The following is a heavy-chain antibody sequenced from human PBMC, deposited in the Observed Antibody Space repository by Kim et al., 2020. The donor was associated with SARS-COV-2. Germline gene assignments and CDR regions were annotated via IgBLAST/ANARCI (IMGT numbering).Heavy chain of an antibody. V-gene: IGHV3-23*01. CDR1: GFTFSSHA. CDR3: ARDFTGSGRFFDY. CDR2: ISGSGGNT. Sequence: GGSLRLSCAASGFTFSSHAMSWVRQAPGKGLEWVSAISGSGGNTYYASSVKGRFTISRDNSKDTLYPQMNSLRAEDTAVYYCARDFTGSGRFFDYWGQGTLLTVSS. J-gene: IGHJ4*02. D-gene: IGHD2-15*01.